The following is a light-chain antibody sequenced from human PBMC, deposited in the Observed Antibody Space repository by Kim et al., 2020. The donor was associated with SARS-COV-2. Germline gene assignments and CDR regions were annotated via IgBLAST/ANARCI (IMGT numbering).Light chain of an antibody. Sequence: EIVVTQSPGTLSVSPGERATLSCRASQSVSSNLAWYQQKPGQAPRLLIYGASTRATGIPARFSGSGSGTEFTLTITSLQSEDFAVYYCQQYNNWPTWTFGQGTKVDIK. CDR2: GAS. CDR1: QSVSSN. CDR3: QQYNNWPTWT. J-gene: IGKJ1*01. V-gene: IGKV3-15*01.